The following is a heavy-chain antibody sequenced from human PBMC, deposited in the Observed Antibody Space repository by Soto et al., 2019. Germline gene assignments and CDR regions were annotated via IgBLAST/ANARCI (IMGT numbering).Heavy chain of an antibody. CDR2: INPSGGST. Sequence: GASVKVSCKASGYTFTSYYMHWVRQAPGQGLEWMGIINPSGGSTSYAQKFQGRVTMTRDTSTSTVYMELSSLRSEDTAVYYCARDLIAAAGTLDGPDWFDPWGQGTLVTVSS. D-gene: IGHD6-13*01. J-gene: IGHJ5*02. CDR1: GYTFTSYY. CDR3: ARDLIAAAGTLDGPDWFDP. V-gene: IGHV1-46*01.